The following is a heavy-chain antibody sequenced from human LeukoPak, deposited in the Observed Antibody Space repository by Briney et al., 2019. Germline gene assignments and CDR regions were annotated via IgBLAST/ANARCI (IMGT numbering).Heavy chain of an antibody. D-gene: IGHD6-13*01. V-gene: IGHV1-69*02. J-gene: IGHJ5*02. CDR1: GGTFSSYT. CDR2: IIPILGIA. CDR3: ASPEYSSSWYWFDP. Sequence: SVKVSCKASGGTFSSYTISWVRQAPGQGLEWMGRIIPILGIANYAQKFQGRVTITADKSTSTAYMELSSLRSEDTAEYYCASPEYSSSWYWFDPWGQGTLVTVSS.